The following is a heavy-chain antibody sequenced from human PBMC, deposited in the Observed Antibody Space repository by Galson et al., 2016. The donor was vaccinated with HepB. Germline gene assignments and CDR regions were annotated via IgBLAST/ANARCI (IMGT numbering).Heavy chain of an antibody. Sequence: ETLSLTCAVYGGSFSGYHWSWIRQTPGKGLEWIGEINHSGSSNYNPSLKSRVTISVDTSKNQFSLKLSSVTAADTAVYYCARHGSGSFNYYYYYYMDVWGKGTTVTVSS. J-gene: IGHJ6*03. CDR2: INHSGSS. CDR1: GGSFSGYH. CDR3: ARHGSGSFNYYYYYYMDV. D-gene: IGHD3-10*01. V-gene: IGHV4-34*01.